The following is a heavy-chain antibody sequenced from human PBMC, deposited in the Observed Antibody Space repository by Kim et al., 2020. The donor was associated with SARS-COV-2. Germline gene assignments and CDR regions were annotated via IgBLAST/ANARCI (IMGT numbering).Heavy chain of an antibody. CDR2: IYSGGVST. V-gene: IGHV3-23*03. D-gene: IGHD3-10*01. CDR3: ASGSRTHQFDY. J-gene: IGHJ4*02. CDR1: KFTFSNYA. Sequence: GGSLRLSCAASKFTFSNYAMTWVRQAPGKGLEWVSVIYSGGVSTFYADSVKGRFTISTDISKYTLYLQMNSLRAEDTAVYYCASGSRTHQFDYWGQGTLVTVSS.